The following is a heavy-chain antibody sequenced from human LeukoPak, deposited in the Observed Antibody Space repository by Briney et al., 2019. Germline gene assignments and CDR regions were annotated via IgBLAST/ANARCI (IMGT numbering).Heavy chain of an antibody. CDR2: ISSSSSYI. D-gene: IGHD2-2*01. CDR1: GFTFSSYS. CDR3: AREWMARSTNRNQD. Sequence: GGSLRLSCAASGFTFSSYSMNWVRQAPGKGLEWVSSISSSSSYIYYADSVKGRFTISRDNAKNSLYLQMNSLRAEDTAVYYCAREWMARSTNRNQDWGQGTLVTVSS. V-gene: IGHV3-21*01. J-gene: IGHJ4*02.